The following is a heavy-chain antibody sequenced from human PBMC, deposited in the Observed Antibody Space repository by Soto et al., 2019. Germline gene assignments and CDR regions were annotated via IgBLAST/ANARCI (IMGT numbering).Heavy chain of an antibody. V-gene: IGHV1-2*04. D-gene: IGHD2-15*01. J-gene: IGHJ4*02. CDR1: GYTFTGYY. CDR2: INPNSGGT. CDR3: ARVGSCSGGSCYWAPFDY. Sequence: QVQLVQSGAEVKKPGASVKVSCKASGYTFTGYYMHWVRQAPGQGLEWMGWINPNSGGTNYAQKCQGWVTMTRDTSISTAYMELSRLRSDDTAVYYCARVGSCSGGSCYWAPFDYWGQGTLVTVSS.